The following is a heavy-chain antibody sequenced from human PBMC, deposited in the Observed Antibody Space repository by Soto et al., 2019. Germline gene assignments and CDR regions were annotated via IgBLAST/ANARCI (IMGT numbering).Heavy chain of an antibody. J-gene: IGHJ4*02. CDR3: ARVLGEQWLVLPLYFDY. Sequence: SETLSLTCTVSGGSISSGGYYWSWIRQHPGKGLEWIGYIYYSGSTYYNPSLKSRVTISVDTSKNQFSLKLSSVTAADTAVYYCARVLGEQWLVLPLYFDYWGQGTLVTVSS. V-gene: IGHV4-31*03. CDR2: IYYSGST. CDR1: GGSISSGGYY. D-gene: IGHD6-19*01.